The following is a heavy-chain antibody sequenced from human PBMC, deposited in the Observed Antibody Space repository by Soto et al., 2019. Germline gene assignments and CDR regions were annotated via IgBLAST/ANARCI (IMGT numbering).Heavy chain of an antibody. J-gene: IGHJ3*02. Sequence: SQTLSLTCAISGDSVSSNSAAWNWIRQSPSRGLEWLGRTYYRSKWYNDYAVSVKSRITINPDTSKNQFSLQLNSVTPEDTAVYYCARSIRYFDWLHYAFDIWGQGTMVTVSS. CDR1: GDSVSSNSAA. D-gene: IGHD3-9*01. CDR3: ARSIRYFDWLHYAFDI. CDR2: TYYRSKWYN. V-gene: IGHV6-1*01.